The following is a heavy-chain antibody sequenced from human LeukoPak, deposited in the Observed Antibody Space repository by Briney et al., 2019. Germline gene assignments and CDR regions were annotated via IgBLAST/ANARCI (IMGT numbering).Heavy chain of an antibody. CDR2: IIPIFGTA. V-gene: IGHV1-69*05. CDR3: ARDPETYYYGSGISFDY. CDR1: GGTFSSYA. J-gene: IGHJ4*02. D-gene: IGHD3-10*01. Sequence: SVKVSCEASGGTFSSYAISWVRQAPGQGLEWMGRIIPIFGTANYAQKFQGRVTITTDESTSTAYMELSSLRSEDTAVYYCARDPETYYYGSGISFDYWGQGTLVTVSS.